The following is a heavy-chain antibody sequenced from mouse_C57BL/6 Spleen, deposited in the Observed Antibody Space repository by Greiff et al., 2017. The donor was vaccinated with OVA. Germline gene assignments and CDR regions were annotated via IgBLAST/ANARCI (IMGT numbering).Heavy chain of an antibody. J-gene: IGHJ3*01. V-gene: IGHV14-2*01. CDR3: ARYDYDDGFAY. D-gene: IGHD2-4*01. CDR2: IDPEDGET. Sequence: VQLQQSGAELVKPGASVKLSCTASGFNIKDYYMHWVKQRTEQGLEWIGRIDPEDGETKYATKFQGKATITADTSSNTAYLQISSLTSEDAAVCYCARYDYDDGFAYWGRGTVVTVS. CDR1: GFNIKDYY.